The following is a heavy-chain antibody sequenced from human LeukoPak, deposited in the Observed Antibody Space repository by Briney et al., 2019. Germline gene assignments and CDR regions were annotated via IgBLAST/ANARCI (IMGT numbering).Heavy chain of an antibody. CDR2: ISDSGDST. J-gene: IGHJ6*02. Sequence: GGSLRPSCAASEFAFRTYAMSWVRQAPGKGLEWVSAISDSGDSTYYADSVKGRFTVSRDNSKNTLYLQMNSLSAGDTAVYYCARLKALYFYDMDVWGQGTTVTVSS. V-gene: IGHV3-23*01. CDR1: EFAFRTYA. CDR3: ARLKALYFYDMDV.